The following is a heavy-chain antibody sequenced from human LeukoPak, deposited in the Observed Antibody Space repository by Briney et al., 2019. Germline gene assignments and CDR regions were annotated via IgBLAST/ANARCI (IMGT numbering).Heavy chain of an antibody. CDR1: GYSFTSYW. D-gene: IGHD6-19*01. CDR2: IYPGDSDT. J-gene: IGHJ4*02. V-gene: IGHV5-51*01. Sequence: GGSLEISCKGSGYSFTSYWIGWVRQVPGKGLEGMGIIYPGDSDTRYSPSFQGQVTISADKSISTAYLQWSSLKASDTAMYYCARHPDIAVAGRIDYWGQGTLVTVSS. CDR3: ARHPDIAVAGRIDY.